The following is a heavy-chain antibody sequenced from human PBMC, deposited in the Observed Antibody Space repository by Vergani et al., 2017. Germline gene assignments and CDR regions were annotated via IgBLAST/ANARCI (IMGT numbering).Heavy chain of an antibody. V-gene: IGHV1-46*03. J-gene: IGHJ4*02. CDR3: ARGDYGSLTGYRY. CDR2: INPSGGHT. CDR1: GYTFSNYY. D-gene: IGHD3-9*01. Sequence: QVQVVQSGAEVKKSGASVKVSCKTSGYTFSNYYMHWVRQAPGQGLEWMGIINPSGGHTNYAQKFQGRVTMTRDTSTNTVYMERSSLRSEDRAIYYCARGDYGSLTGYRYWVQGTLVTVSA.